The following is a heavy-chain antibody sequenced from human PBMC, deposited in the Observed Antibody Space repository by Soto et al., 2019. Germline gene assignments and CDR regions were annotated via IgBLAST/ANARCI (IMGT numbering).Heavy chain of an antibody. CDR3: ASEGGYYYYMDV. V-gene: IGHV3-7*01. J-gene: IGHJ6*03. D-gene: IGHD1-26*01. CDR1: GFTFSSYW. CDR2: IKQDGSEK. Sequence: GGSLRLSCAASGFTFSSYWVSWVRQAPGKGLEWVANIKQDGSEKYYADSVKGRFTISRDNAKNSLYLQMNSLRAEDTAVYYCASEGGYYYYMDVWGKGTTVTVSS.